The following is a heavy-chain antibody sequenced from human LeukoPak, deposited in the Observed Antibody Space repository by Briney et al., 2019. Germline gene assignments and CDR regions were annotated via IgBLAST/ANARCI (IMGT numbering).Heavy chain of an antibody. CDR1: GYTFTSYY. CDR3: ASENYYDSSDNYGSCGY. CDR2: INPSGGST. Sequence: GASVKVSCKASGYTFTSYYMHWVRQAPGQGLEWMGIINPSGGSTSYAQKFQGRVTMTRDTSTSTVYMELSSLRSEDTAVYYCASENYYDSSDNYGSCGYWGQGTLVTVSS. V-gene: IGHV1-46*03. J-gene: IGHJ4*02. D-gene: IGHD3-22*01.